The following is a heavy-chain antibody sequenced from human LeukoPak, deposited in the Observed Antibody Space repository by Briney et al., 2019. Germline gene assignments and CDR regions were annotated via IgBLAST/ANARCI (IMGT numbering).Heavy chain of an antibody. J-gene: IGHJ6*03. CDR3: ARRGISQGYYMDV. CDR2: IYDSGST. V-gene: IGHV4-59*08. D-gene: IGHD6-13*01. Sequence: PSETLSLTCTVSGGSISSYYWSWIRQPPGKGLEWIGYIYDSGSTNYNPSLKSRVTISVDTSKNQFSLKLSSVTAADTAVFYCARRGISQGYYMDVWGKGTTVTISS. CDR1: GGSISSYY.